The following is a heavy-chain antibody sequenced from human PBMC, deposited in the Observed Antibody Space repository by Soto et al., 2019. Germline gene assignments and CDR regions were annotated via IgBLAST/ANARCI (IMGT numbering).Heavy chain of an antibody. CDR2: ISSSSSYT. J-gene: IGHJ4*02. D-gene: IGHD3-9*01. CDR3: ARDSGLRYIANFDY. Sequence: QVQLVESGGGLVKPGGSLRLSCAASGFTFSDYYMSWIRQAPGKGLEWVSYISSSSSYTNYADSVKGRFTISRDNAKNALYLQMNSLRAEDTAVYYCARDSGLRYIANFDYWGQGTLVTVSS. CDR1: GFTFSDYY. V-gene: IGHV3-11*06.